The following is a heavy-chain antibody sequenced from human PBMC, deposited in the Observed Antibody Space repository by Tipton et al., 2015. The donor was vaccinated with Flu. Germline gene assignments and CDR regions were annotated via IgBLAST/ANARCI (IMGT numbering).Heavy chain of an antibody. D-gene: IGHD3-22*01. CDR1: GFTFSDYY. CDR2: ISSSGSTI. Sequence: SLRLSCAASGFTFSDYYMSWIRQAPGKGLEWVSYISSSGSTIYYADSVKGRFTISRDNAKNSLYLQMNSLRAEDTAVYYCATVPGYYGSSGHYYYYGMDVWGQGTTVTVSS. V-gene: IGHV3-11*01. J-gene: IGHJ6*02. CDR3: ATVPGYYGSSGHYYYYGMDV.